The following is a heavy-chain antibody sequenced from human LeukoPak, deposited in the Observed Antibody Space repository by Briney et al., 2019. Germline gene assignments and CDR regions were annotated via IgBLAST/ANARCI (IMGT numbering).Heavy chain of an antibody. D-gene: IGHD4-17*01. J-gene: IGHJ4*02. CDR1: GGSVSSGSYY. V-gene: IGHV4-61*01. CDR3: ARGEVTTLDY. CDR2: IYYSGST. Sequence: PSETLSLTCTVSGGSVSSGSYYWSWIRQPPGKGLEWIGYIYYSGSTNYNPSLKSRVTISVDTSKNQFSLKLSSVTAADTAVYYCARGEVTTLDYWGQGTLVTVSS.